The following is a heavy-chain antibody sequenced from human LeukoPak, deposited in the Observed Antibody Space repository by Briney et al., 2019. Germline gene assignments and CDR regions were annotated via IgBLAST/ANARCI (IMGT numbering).Heavy chain of an antibody. CDR2: IKEDATET. Sequence: GGSLRLSCAPSGFPFTSHWMSWLRQAPGRGLEWVANIKEDATETYYVDSVRGRFTTSRDNSKNSLYLQMNSLTSEDTALYYCATWAFYHNLDVWGQGTTVIVSS. CDR3: ATWAFYHNLDV. CDR1: GFPFTSHW. J-gene: IGHJ6*02. V-gene: IGHV3-7*03. D-gene: IGHD2/OR15-2a*01.